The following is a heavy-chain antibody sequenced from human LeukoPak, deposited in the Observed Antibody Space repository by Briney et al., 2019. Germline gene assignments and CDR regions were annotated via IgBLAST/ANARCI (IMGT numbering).Heavy chain of an antibody. V-gene: IGHV3-23*01. CDR3: AKAGFGEPTSADY. CDR1: GFTFSSYA. CDR2: ISGSGGST. D-gene: IGHD3-10*01. J-gene: IGHJ4*02. Sequence: GGSLRLSCAASGFTFSSYAMSWVRQAPGEGLEWVSAISGSGGSTYYADSVKGRFTISRDNSKNTLYLQMNSLRAEDTAVYYCAKAGFGEPTSADYWGQGTLVTVSS.